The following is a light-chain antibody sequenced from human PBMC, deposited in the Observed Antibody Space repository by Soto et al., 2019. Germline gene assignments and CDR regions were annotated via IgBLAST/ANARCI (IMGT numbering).Light chain of an antibody. CDR3: AAWDDSLSGLV. Sequence: QLVLTQPPSASGTPGQRVTISCSGSSSNIGSNYVYWYQQLPGTAPKLLIYRNNQRPSGVPDRFSGSKSGTSASLAISGRRSEDEADYYCAAWDDSLSGLVFGTGTKLTV. CDR1: SSNIGSNY. V-gene: IGLV1-47*01. CDR2: RNN. J-gene: IGLJ1*01.